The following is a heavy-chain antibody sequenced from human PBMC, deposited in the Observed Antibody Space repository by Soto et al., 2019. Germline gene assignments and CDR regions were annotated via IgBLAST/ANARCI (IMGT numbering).Heavy chain of an antibody. Sequence: SQTLPLTWTVADGSIRSGGYYWSWIRQPPGKGLEWIGYIYYSGSTNYNPSLKSRVTISVDTSNNQFSLKLSSVTAADTAVYYCARTSRVHNWFDPWGQGTLVTVSS. CDR2: IYYSGST. J-gene: IGHJ5*02. CDR1: DGSIRSGGYY. V-gene: IGHV4-61*08. CDR3: ARTSRVHNWFDP.